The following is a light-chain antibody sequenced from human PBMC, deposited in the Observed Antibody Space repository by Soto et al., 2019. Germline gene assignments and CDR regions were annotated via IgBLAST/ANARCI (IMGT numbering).Light chain of an antibody. J-gene: IGLJ2*01. CDR3: AVWDDALSGFVL. Sequence: QAVVTQPPSASGTPGQSVNISCAGSTANVGTNPVYWYRHFPGTAPELLIYRGNQRPTGVPDRFSSSKSGASASLAISGLRSDDEGDYYCAVWDDALSGFVLFGGGTKLTVL. CDR2: RGN. V-gene: IGLV1-47*01. CDR1: TANVGTNP.